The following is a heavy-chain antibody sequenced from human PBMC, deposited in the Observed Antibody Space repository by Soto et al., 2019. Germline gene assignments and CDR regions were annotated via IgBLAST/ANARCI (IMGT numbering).Heavy chain of an antibody. D-gene: IGHD2-21*02. CDR1: GGSISSGGYY. CDR2: IYYSGST. CDR3: ARVAYCGGDCYRGFDP. Sequence: SETLSLTCTVSGGSISSGGYYWSWIRQHPGKGLEWIGYIYYSGSTYYNPSLKSRVTISVDTSKNQFSLKLSSVTAADTAVYYCARVAYCGGDCYRGFDPWGQGTLVTSPQ. V-gene: IGHV4-31*03. J-gene: IGHJ5*02.